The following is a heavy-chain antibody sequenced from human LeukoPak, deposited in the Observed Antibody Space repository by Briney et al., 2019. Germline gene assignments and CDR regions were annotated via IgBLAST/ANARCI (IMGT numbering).Heavy chain of an antibody. Sequence: PSETLSLTCTVSGGSISSGGYYWSWIRQHRGKGLEWIGYIYYSGSTYYNPSLKSRVTISVDTSKNQFSLKLSSVTAADTAVYYCTREITMVGSNWFDPWGQGTLVTVSS. CDR2: IYYSGST. CDR3: TREITMVGSNWFDP. V-gene: IGHV4-31*03. J-gene: IGHJ5*02. D-gene: IGHD3-10*01. CDR1: GGSISSGGYY.